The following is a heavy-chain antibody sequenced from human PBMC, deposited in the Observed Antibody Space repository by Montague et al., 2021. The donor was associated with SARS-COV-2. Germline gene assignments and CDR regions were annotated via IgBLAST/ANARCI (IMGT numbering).Heavy chain of an antibody. Sequence: SLRLSCAASGFTFSKYSMNWVRQAPGKGLEWVSSISTSSLYIYYTASVXGLFTISRANAKNSLFLQMDSLRAEDTAVYYCARALSASYSVGGDSFDIWGQGTMVTVSS. V-gene: IGHV3-21*01. CDR1: GFTFSKYS. J-gene: IGHJ3*02. D-gene: IGHD5/OR15-5a*01. CDR3: ARALSASYSVGGDSFDI. CDR2: ISTSSLYI.